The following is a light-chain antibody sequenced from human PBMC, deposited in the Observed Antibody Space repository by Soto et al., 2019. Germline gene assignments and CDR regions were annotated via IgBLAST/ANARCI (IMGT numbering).Light chain of an antibody. V-gene: IGLV2-14*03. J-gene: IGLJ3*02. CDR2: DVS. CDR3: SSVTTSSTWV. Sequence: QSALTQPASVSGSPGQSMTISCTGTINDVGADKYVSWYQQHPGKVPQLMIYDVSIRPSGVSNRFSGSKSGNTASLTISGLQAEDEADYYCSSVTTSSTWVFGGGTKLTVL. CDR1: INDVGADKY.